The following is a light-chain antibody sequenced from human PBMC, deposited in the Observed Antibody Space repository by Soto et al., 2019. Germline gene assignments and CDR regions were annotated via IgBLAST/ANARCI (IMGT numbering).Light chain of an antibody. V-gene: IGKV3-15*01. CDR2: GAS. J-gene: IGKJ5*01. CDR3: QQYYRYPIT. Sequence: EIVMTQSPSSLSVSPGERATLTCRASQSISSNLAWYQQKPGQAPKLLIYGASTLATGIPARFSGSGSGTEFTLTINSLQSEDFAIYYCQQYYRYPITFGQGTRLEIK. CDR1: QSISSN.